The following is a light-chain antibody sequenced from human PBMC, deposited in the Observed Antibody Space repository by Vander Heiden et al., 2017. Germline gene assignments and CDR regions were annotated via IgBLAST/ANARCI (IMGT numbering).Light chain of an antibody. CDR2: KAS. J-gene: IGKJ2*01. Sequence: DMQMTQSPSTLPASVGDRVTITCRAGLGISSWLAWYRQNPEEAPKLLIYKASSLASRLPSRFSGSGCGAEFTLTISSLQPDDFATYYCQHYSSYSPTFGQGTKLEIK. CDR1: LGISSW. CDR3: QHYSSYSPT. V-gene: IGKV1-5*03.